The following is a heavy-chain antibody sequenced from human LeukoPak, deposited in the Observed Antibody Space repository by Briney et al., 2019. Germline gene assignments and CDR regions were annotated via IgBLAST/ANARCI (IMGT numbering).Heavy chain of an antibody. J-gene: IGHJ4*02. V-gene: IGHV3-23*01. CDR1: GFTFSSYA. D-gene: IGHD6-6*01. CDR2: ISGSGGST. Sequence: GGSLRLSCAASGFTFSSYAMSWVRQAPGKGLEWVSAISGSGGSTYYADSVKGRFTISRDSSKNTLYLQMNSLRAEDTAVYYCANPFPGYSCSSGYWGQGTLVTVSS. CDR3: ANPFPGYSCSSGY.